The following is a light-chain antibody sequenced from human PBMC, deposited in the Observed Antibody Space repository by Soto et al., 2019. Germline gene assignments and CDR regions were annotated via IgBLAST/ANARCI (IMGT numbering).Light chain of an antibody. V-gene: IGKV1-9*01. Sequence: DIQMTQSPSSLSAFVGDRVAITCRASQGIGAYLHWFQQKFGRAPKLLMYDASTLQSGVPSRFSGSGSGTEFTLTISSLQPEDFATYYCQQLYSFPLTFGGGTKVEIK. J-gene: IGKJ4*01. CDR3: QQLYSFPLT. CDR1: QGIGAY. CDR2: DAS.